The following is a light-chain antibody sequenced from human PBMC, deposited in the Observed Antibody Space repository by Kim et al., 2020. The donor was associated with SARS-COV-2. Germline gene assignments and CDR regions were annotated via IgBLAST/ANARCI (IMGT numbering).Light chain of an antibody. CDR1: QSVSSY. J-gene: IGKJ2*01. CDR3: QQYISYPYT. CDR2: EAS. Sequence: SASIGDRVAITCRASQSVSSYLAWYQQKPGKAPKLLIYEASSLESGVPPRFSGSGSGTELTLTISSLQPDDFATYYCQQYISYPYTFGQVTKLEI. V-gene: IGKV1-5*01.